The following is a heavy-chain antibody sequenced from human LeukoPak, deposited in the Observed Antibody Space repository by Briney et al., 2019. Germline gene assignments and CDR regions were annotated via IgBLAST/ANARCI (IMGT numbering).Heavy chain of an antibody. V-gene: IGHV3-7*01. CDR2: IKQDGSEK. CDR3: ARGGNAGIPYRSRMAPTYDY. D-gene: IGHD6-13*01. Sequence: GGSLRLSCAASGFTFSGYWMSWVRQAPGKGLEWVANIKQDGSEKYYVDSVKGRFTISRDNAKNSLYLQMNSLRAEDTAVYYCARGGNAGIPYRSRMAPTYDYWGQGTLVTVSS. J-gene: IGHJ4*02. CDR1: GFTFSGYW.